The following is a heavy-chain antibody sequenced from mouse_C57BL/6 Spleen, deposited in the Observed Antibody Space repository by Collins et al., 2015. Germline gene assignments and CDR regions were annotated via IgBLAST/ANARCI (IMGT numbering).Heavy chain of an antibody. CDR3: ARMGGAFDY. CDR1: GYTFTDYY. V-gene: IGHV1-9*01. Sequence: QIQLQQSGPELVKPGASVKISCKASGYTFTDYYINWVKQRPGHGLEWIGEILPGSGSTNYNEKFKGKATFTADTSSNTAYMQLSSLTTEDSAIYYCARMGGAFDYWGQGTTLTVSS. CDR2: ILPGSGST. J-gene: IGHJ2*01.